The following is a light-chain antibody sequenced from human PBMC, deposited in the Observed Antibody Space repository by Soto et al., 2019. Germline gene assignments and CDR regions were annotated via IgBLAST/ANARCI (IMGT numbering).Light chain of an antibody. J-gene: IGLJ2*01. Sequence: QSVLTQPPSASGTPGQRVTISCSGSSSNIGSNTVNWYQQLPGTAPKLLIYSNNQRPSGVPDRFSGSKSGTSASLAISGLQSEDEADYYCSSYTSSSTLTFGGGTKLTVL. CDR1: SSNIGSNT. CDR2: SNN. V-gene: IGLV1-44*01. CDR3: SSYTSSSTLT.